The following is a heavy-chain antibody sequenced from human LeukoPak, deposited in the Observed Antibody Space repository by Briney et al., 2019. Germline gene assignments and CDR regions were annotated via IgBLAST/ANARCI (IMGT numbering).Heavy chain of an antibody. CDR3: AREKMTTITTIDY. CDR2: IYISGTP. CDR1: GGSISGYH. Sequence: SETLSLTCTVSGGSISGYHWTWIRQPAGKGLEWIGRIYISGTPNYNPSLRGRVTMSIDTSMNQFSLKLTSVTAADTAVYYCAREKMTTITTIDYWGQGTLVTVSS. D-gene: IGHD4-11*01. J-gene: IGHJ4*02. V-gene: IGHV4-4*07.